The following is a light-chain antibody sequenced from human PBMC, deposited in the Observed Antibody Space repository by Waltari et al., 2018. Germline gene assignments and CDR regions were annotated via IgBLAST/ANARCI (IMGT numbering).Light chain of an antibody. CDR3: QQSYSTPQT. Sequence: DIQMTQSPSSLSASVADRVTITCRASQSISSYLNWYQQKPGKAPKRLIYAASSWQSGVPARFSGSGSGTDFTLTINSLQPEDFAAYYCQQSYSTPQTFGQGTKVEIK. CDR2: AAS. V-gene: IGKV1-39*01. CDR1: QSISSY. J-gene: IGKJ1*01.